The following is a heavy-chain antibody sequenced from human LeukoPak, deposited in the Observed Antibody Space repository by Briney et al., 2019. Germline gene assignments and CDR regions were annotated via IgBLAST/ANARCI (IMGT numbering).Heavy chain of an antibody. CDR3: ARLVSCSTSCYFGS. CDR1: GGSISSSSFY. Sequence: SETLSLTCTVSGGSISSSSFYWAWIRQPPGKGLEWIGSINYSGTTYYTSSLKGRVTISVDTSKNQFSLNLRSVTAADMAVYYCARLVSCSTSCYFGSWGQGTLVTVSS. V-gene: IGHV4-39*01. D-gene: IGHD2-2*01. J-gene: IGHJ5*02. CDR2: INYSGTT.